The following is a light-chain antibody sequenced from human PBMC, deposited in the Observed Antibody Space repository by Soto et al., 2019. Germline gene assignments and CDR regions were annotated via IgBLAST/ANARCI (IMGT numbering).Light chain of an antibody. CDR2: DVS. CDR3: SSYTSSSTVV. V-gene: IGLV2-14*03. J-gene: IGLJ2*01. Sequence: QSALTQPASVTGSPGQSIAISCTGTSSDVGGYNYVSWYQQHPGKAPKLIIYDVSNRPSGVSNRLSGSKSGNTASLTISGLQAEDEADYYCSSYTSSSTVVFGGGTNLTVL. CDR1: SSDVGGYNY.